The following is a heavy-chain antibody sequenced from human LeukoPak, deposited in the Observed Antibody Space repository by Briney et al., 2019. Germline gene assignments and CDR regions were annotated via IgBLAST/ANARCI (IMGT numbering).Heavy chain of an antibody. CDR3: ARSHRSIAARPSWFDP. Sequence: PSETLSLACTVSGGSISSGGYYWSRIRQHPGKGLEWIGYIYYSGSTYYNPSLKSRVTISVDTSKNQFSLKLSSVTAADTAVYYCARSHRSIAARPSWFDPWGQGTPVTVSS. CDR2: IYYSGST. V-gene: IGHV4-31*03. D-gene: IGHD6-6*01. J-gene: IGHJ5*02. CDR1: GGSISSGGYY.